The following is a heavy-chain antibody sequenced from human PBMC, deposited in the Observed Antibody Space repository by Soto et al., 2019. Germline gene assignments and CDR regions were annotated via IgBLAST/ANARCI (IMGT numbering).Heavy chain of an antibody. CDR2: IWYDGSNK. V-gene: IGHV3-33*01. D-gene: IGHD3-16*01. CDR1: GFTFSSYG. Sequence: QVQLVDSGGGVVQPGRSLRLSGAASGFTFSSYGMHWVRQAPGKGLEWVAVIWYDGSNKYYADSVKGRFTISRDNSKNTLYLQMNSLRAEDTAVYYCARDYRLSLDYWGQGTLVTVSS. CDR3: ARDYRLSLDY. J-gene: IGHJ4*02.